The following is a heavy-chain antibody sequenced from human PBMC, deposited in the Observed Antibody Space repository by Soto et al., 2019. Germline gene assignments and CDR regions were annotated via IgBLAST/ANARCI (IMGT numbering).Heavy chain of an antibody. J-gene: IGHJ4*02. D-gene: IGHD6-6*01. CDR2: ISYDGSNK. V-gene: IGHV3-30-3*01. CDR3: ASLSTQARLFDY. CDR1: GFTFSNAW. Sequence: GGSLRLSCAASGFTFSNAWMNWVRQAPGKGLEWVAVISYDGSNKYYADSVKGRFTISRDNSKNTLYLQMNSLRAEDTAVYYCASLSTQARLFDYWGQGTLVTVSS.